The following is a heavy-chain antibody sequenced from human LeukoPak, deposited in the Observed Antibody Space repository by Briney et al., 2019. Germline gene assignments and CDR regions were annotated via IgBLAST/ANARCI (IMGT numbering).Heavy chain of an antibody. D-gene: IGHD3-22*01. CDR1: GVTLSNYG. Sequence: GGSLRLSCAVSGVTLSNYGMSWVRQAPGKGLEWVAGISGSGGKPNYADSVKGRFTISRDNPKNTLYLQMNSLRAEDTAVYFCAKRGVVIRVILVGFHKEAYYFDSWGQGALVTVSS. J-gene: IGHJ4*02. V-gene: IGHV3-23*01. CDR2: ISGSGGKP. CDR3: AKRGVVIRVILVGFHKEAYYFDS.